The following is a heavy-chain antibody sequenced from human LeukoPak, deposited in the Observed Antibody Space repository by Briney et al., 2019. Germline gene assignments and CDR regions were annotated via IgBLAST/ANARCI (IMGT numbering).Heavy chain of an antibody. CDR1: GFTFSSYA. CDR2: IYSGGST. Sequence: GGSLRLSCAASGFTFSSYAMSWVRQAPGKGLEWVSVIYSGGSTYYADSVKGRFTISRDNSKNTLYLQMNSLRAEDTAVYYCARDLLYGDYGYWGQGTLVTVSS. V-gene: IGHV3-53*01. D-gene: IGHD4-17*01. J-gene: IGHJ4*02. CDR3: ARDLLYGDYGY.